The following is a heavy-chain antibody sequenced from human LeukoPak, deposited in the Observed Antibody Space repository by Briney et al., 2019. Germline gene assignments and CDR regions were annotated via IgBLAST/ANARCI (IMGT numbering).Heavy chain of an antibody. V-gene: IGHV5-10-1*01. CDR3: ARLAPVAAIAAADY. Sequence: GGSLVISCQGSGYSFTSYWSSGGRPVRGKGREGMGRIDTSDSYTNNSPSCQGHVTISAHKSISTAYLQWSSLKASDTAMYYCARLAPVAAIAAADYWGQGTLVTVSS. CDR1: GYSFTSYW. D-gene: IGHD6-13*01. J-gene: IGHJ4*02. CDR2: IDTSDSYT.